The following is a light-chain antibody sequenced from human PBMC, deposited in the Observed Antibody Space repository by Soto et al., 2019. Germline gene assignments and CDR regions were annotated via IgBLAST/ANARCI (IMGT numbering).Light chain of an antibody. J-gene: IGKJ5*01. V-gene: IGKV3-11*01. CDR3: QQRSNWPHSIT. Sequence: EIAMTQSPATRSLSPGERATPSCTASQSVSSYLAWYQQKPGQAPRLLIYDASNRATGMPARFSGSGSGTDFTLTLSSLEPEDFAVYYCQQRSNWPHSITFGQGTRLEIK. CDR1: QSVSSY. CDR2: DAS.